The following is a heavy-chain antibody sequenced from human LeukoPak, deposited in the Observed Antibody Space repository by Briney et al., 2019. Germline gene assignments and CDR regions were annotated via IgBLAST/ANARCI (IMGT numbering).Heavy chain of an antibody. Sequence: SETLSLTCAVYGGSFSGYYWSWIRQPPGKGLEWIGEINHSGSTNYNLSLKSRVTISVDTSKNQFSLKLSSVTAADTAVYYCASYCSGGSCYAAFDIWGQGSMVTVSS. CDR2: INHSGST. J-gene: IGHJ3*02. V-gene: IGHV4-34*01. CDR1: GGSFSGYY. D-gene: IGHD2-15*01. CDR3: ASYCSGGSCYAAFDI.